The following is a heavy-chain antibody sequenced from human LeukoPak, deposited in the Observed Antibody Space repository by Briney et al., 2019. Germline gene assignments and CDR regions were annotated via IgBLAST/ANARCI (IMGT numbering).Heavy chain of an antibody. J-gene: IGHJ4*02. V-gene: IGHV4-59*01. Sequence: SETLSLTCTVSGGSINNYYWSWIRQPPGKRLEWIGYIHYSGTTNYNPALKSRVTISVDMSKNQVSLKLSSVTAADTAVYFCARNDNYYDNSGYYYWGQGTLVTVSS. D-gene: IGHD3-22*01. CDR1: GGSINNYY. CDR3: ARNDNYYDNSGYYY. CDR2: IHYSGTT.